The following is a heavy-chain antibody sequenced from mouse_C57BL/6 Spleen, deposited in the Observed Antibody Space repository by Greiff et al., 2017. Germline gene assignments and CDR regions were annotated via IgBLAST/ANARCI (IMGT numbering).Heavy chain of an antibody. J-gene: IGHJ4*01. CDR2: ISYDGSN. CDR1: GYSITSGYY. D-gene: IGHD3-2*02. CDR3: ARVDSSGPYYYAMDY. V-gene: IGHV3-6*01. Sequence: EVQRVESGPGLVKPSQSLSLTCSVTGYSITSGYYWNWIRQFPGNKLEWMGYISYDGSNNYNPSLKNRISITRDTSKNQFFLKLNSVTTEDTATYYCARVDSSGPYYYAMDYWGQGTSVTVSS.